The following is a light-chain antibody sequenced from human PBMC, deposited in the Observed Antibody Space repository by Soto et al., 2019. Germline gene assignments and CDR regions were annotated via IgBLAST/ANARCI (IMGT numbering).Light chain of an antibody. CDR2: KAS. CDR3: QHYNGYSEA. Sequence: DIQMTQSPSSLSASVGDRVTITCRASQSISSFLNWYQQKPGKAPKLLIYKASNLKGGVPSRFSGSGSGTEFTLTISSLQPDDFATYYCQHYNGYSEAFGQGTKVDIK. J-gene: IGKJ1*01. V-gene: IGKV1-5*03. CDR1: QSISSF.